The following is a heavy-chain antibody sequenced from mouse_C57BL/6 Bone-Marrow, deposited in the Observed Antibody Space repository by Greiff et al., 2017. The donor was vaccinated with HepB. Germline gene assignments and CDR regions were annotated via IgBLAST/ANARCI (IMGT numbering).Heavy chain of an antibody. CDR1: GYTFTSYW. Sequence: VQLQQPGAELVKPGASVKLSCKASGYTFTSYWMHWVKQRPGQGLEWIGMIHPNSGSTNYNEKFKSKATLTVDKSSSTAYMQLSSLTSEDSAVYYCARSYDGYYTYYAMDYWGQGTSVTVSS. CDR3: ARSYDGYYTYYAMDY. V-gene: IGHV1-64*01. CDR2: IHPNSGST. D-gene: IGHD2-3*01. J-gene: IGHJ4*01.